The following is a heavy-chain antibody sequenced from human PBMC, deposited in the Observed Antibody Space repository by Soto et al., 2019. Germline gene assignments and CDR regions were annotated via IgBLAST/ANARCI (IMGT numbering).Heavy chain of an antibody. CDR3: ARDWVHERWFDP. V-gene: IGHV4-4*07. D-gene: IGHD1-1*01. Sequence: SETLSLTCTVSGGSISSYYWSWIRQPAGKGLEWIGRIYTSGSTNYNPSLKSRVTMSVDTSKNQFSLRLTSVTAADTALYYCARDWVHERWFDPWGQGTLVTVSS. J-gene: IGHJ5*02. CDR1: GGSISSYY. CDR2: IYTSGST.